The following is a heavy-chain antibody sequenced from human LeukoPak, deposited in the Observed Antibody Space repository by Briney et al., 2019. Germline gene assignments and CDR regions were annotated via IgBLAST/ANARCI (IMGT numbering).Heavy chain of an antibody. Sequence: PSETLSLTCTVSGGSISSFYWSWIRQPPGKGLEWIGYIYSSGSTNYNPSLKSRVTISVDTSKNQFSLKLSSVTAADTAVYYCARVAVIASSSNWYFDYWGQGTLVTVSS. CDR1: GGSISSFY. CDR2: IYSSGST. V-gene: IGHV4-59*01. J-gene: IGHJ4*02. CDR3: ARVAVIASSSNWYFDY. D-gene: IGHD6-13*01.